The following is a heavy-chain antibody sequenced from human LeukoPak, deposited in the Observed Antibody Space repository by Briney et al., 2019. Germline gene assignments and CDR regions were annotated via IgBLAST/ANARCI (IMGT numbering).Heavy chain of an antibody. CDR1: GFTFSSYA. Sequence: PGRSLRLSCAASGFTFSSYAMHWVRQAPGKGLEWVAVISYDGSNKYYADSVKSRFTISRDNSKNTLYLQMNSLRAEDTAVYYCAREKAVVVQNWFDPWGQGTLVTVSS. D-gene: IGHD2-2*01. J-gene: IGHJ5*02. V-gene: IGHV3-30*01. CDR2: ISYDGSNK. CDR3: AREKAVVVQNWFDP.